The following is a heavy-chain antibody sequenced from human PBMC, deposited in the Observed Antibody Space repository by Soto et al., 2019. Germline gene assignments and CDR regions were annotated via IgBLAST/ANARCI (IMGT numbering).Heavy chain of an antibody. J-gene: IGHJ6*02. CDR1: GYTFTNYA. D-gene: IGHD2-15*01. CDR3: ARGLRTGNYGMDV. Sequence: SVKFSCKASGYTFTNYAVSWVRQAPGQGLEWMGGIIPMFETVNYAQRFQGGLTIAADESTSTAYMELTSLTSADTAIYFCARGLRTGNYGMDVWGQGTTVTVSS. CDR2: IIPMFETV. V-gene: IGHV1-69*13.